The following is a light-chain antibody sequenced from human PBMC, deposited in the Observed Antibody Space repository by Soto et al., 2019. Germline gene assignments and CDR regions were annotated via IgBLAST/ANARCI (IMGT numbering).Light chain of an antibody. CDR2: DAS. V-gene: IGKV1-5*01. J-gene: IGKJ1*01. CDR1: QSISSW. Sequence: DIQMTQSPSTLPASVGDRVTIXXRASQSISSWLAWYQQKPGKAPKXLIYDASSLESGVPSRFSGSGAGTDFTLTISRLEPEDFAVYYCQQYGSSIQTFGQGTKVDI. CDR3: QQYGSSIQT.